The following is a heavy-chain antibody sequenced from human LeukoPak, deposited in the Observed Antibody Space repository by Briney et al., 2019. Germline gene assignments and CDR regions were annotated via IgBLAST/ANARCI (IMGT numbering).Heavy chain of an antibody. V-gene: IGHV4-59*01. Sequence: PSETLSLTCTVSDHSITMYYWPWIRQPPGKGLEWVGYADQTESTKFNPSFNGRVSISRDPSNNFFSLRLRSVTAADTAVYFCARGRVSSSTWYSTYYYFFYMDFWGKGTTVTVSS. CDR3: ARGRVSSSTWYSTYYYFFYMDF. CDR1: DHSITMYY. D-gene: IGHD4-11*01. J-gene: IGHJ6*03. CDR2: ADQTEST.